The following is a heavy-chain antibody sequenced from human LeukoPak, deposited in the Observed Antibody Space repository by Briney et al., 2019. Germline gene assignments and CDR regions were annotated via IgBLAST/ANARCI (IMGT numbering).Heavy chain of an antibody. CDR3: AREGNSGSYPIFFDY. V-gene: IGHV3-30-3*01. Sequence: GRSLRLSCAASGFTFSSYAMHWVRQAPGKGLEWVAVISYDGSNKYYADSVKGRFTISRDNSKNTLYLQMNSLRAEDTAVYYCAREGNSGSYPIFFDYWGQGTLVTVSS. J-gene: IGHJ4*02. CDR1: GFTFSSYA. D-gene: IGHD1-26*01. CDR2: ISYDGSNK.